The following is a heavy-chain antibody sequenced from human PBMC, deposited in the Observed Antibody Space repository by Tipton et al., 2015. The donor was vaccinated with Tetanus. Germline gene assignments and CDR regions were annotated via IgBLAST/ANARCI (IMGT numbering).Heavy chain of an antibody. D-gene: IGHD5/OR15-5a*01. CDR1: GGSLRSSDYY. V-gene: IGHV4-39*02. CDR2: VSYSGRT. J-gene: IGHJ4*02. Sequence: LRLSCIVSGGSLRSSDYYGAWVRQSPVKGLEWIGSVSYSGRTYYNPSLKSRVTMSVDTSKKDFSVRLTSVTAADTAVYYCARLREIVSRSGWAFDYWGQGTLVTVSS. CDR3: ARLREIVSRSGWAFDY.